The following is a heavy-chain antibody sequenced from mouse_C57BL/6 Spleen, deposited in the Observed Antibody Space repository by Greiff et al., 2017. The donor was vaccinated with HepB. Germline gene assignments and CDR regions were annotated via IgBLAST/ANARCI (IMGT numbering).Heavy chain of an antibody. J-gene: IGHJ1*03. CDR2: IDPSNSYT. V-gene: IGHV1-50*01. CDR1: GYTFTRYW. Sequence: VQLQQPGAELVKPGASVKLSCKASGYTFTRYWMQWVKQRPGQGLEWIGEIDPSNSYTNYNQKFKGKATLTVDTSSSTAYMQLSSLTSEDSAVYYCAKGSDVWGTGTTVTVSS. CDR3: AKGSDV.